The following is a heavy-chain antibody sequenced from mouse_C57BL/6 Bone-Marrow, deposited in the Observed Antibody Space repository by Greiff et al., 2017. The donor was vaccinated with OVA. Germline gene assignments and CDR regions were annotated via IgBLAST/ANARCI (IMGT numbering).Heavy chain of an antibody. J-gene: IGHJ1*03. D-gene: IGHD1-1*01. CDR3: ARGTLITTVVATGYFDV. CDR1: GYTFTSYW. Sequence: VQLQQSGAELVKPGASVKMSCKASGYTFTSYWITWVKQRPGQGLEWIGDIYPGSGSTNYNEKFKSKATLTVDTSSSTAYMQLSSLTSEDSAVYYYARGTLITTVVATGYFDVWGTGTTVTVSS. V-gene: IGHV1-55*01. CDR2: IYPGSGST.